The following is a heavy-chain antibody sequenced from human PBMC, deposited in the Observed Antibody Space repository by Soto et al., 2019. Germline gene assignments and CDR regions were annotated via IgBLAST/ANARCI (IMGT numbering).Heavy chain of an antibody. J-gene: IGHJ4*02. V-gene: IGHV3-23*01. CDR2: ISGSGGST. Sequence: GGSLRLSCAASGFTFSSYAMSWVRQAPGKGLEWVSAISGSGGSTYYADSVKGRFTISRDNSKNTLYLQMNSLRAEDTAVYYCAKSGDITMVRGVDFDYWGQGTLVTVSS. D-gene: IGHD3-10*01. CDR3: AKSGDITMVRGVDFDY. CDR1: GFTFSSYA.